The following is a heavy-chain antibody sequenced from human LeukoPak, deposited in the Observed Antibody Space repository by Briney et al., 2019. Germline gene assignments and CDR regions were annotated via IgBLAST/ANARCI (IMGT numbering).Heavy chain of an antibody. Sequence: GGSLRLSCAASGFTVSSNYMSWVRQAPGKGLEWVSDIYSGGSTYYADSVKGRITISRDNAKNTLYLQMNSLRAEDTAVYYCARTAGITIFNYYFDYWGQGTLVTVSS. CDR3: ARTAGITIFNYYFDY. CDR1: GFTVSSNY. CDR2: IYSGGST. D-gene: IGHD3-9*01. V-gene: IGHV3-66*01. J-gene: IGHJ4*02.